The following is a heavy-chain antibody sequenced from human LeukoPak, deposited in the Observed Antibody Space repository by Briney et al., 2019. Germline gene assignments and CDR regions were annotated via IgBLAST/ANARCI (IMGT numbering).Heavy chain of an antibody. CDR1: GFTFTTYW. D-gene: IGHD2-15*01. J-gene: IGHJ6*04. Sequence: GGSLRLSCAASGFTFTTYWMSWVRQAPGKGLEWVANIKQDGNEKYYVDSVKGRFTISRDNAKNSLYLQMTSLRAEDTAVYYCARDGPSDIGDSVDVWGKGTTVTISS. CDR3: ARDGPSDIGDSVDV. CDR2: IKQDGNEK. V-gene: IGHV3-7*01.